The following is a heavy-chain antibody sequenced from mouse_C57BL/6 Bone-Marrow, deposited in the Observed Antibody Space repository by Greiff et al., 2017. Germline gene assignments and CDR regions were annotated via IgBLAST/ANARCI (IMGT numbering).Heavy chain of an antibody. V-gene: IGHV5-9-1*02. CDR1: GFTFTSYA. J-gene: IGHJ3*01. CDR2: ISRGGGYT. Sequence: EVQLVQPGAGLVKPGASLKLSCAASGFTFTSYAMSWVRQTPGKRLEWVGYISRGGGYTNYADTVKGRVTISRDNARNTLYLQMSSLKSEDTAMYYCTRDGVNFPACWGKGALVTVSA. D-gene: IGHD2-13*01. CDR3: TRDGVNFPAC.